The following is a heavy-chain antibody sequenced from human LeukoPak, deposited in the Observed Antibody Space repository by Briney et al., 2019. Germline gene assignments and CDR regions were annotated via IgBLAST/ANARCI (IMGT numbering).Heavy chain of an antibody. CDR3: ARAPLAAHFQH. CDR2: INPTGGST. CDR1: VYTFTSYY. V-gene: IGHV1-46*03. Sequence: ASVKVSFKVAVYTFTSYYMHGVGQSPGQGREWMGIINPTGGSTNYAQKFQGRVTMTRDTSTSTVYMELSSMRSEDTAVYYCARAPLAAHFQHGGQGTLVTVSS. J-gene: IGHJ1*01. D-gene: IGHD6-13*01.